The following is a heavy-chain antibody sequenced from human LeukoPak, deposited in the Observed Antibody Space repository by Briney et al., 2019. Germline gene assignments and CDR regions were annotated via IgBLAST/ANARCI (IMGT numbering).Heavy chain of an antibody. V-gene: IGHV6-1*01. CDR3: ARVGGSGWYAFDY. Sequence: SRTLSLTFAISGDSVSSNSAAWNWIRQSPSRGLEWLGRTYYRSQWFNDYAVSVKSRITLNPDTSKNQFSLQLNSVTPEDTAVYYCARVGGSGWYAFDYWGQGTLVTVSS. CDR1: GDSVSSNSAA. CDR2: TYYRSQWFN. D-gene: IGHD6-19*01. J-gene: IGHJ4*02.